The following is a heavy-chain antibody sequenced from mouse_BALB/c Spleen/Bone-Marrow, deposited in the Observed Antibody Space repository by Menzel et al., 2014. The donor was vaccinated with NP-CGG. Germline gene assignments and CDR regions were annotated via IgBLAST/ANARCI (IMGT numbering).Heavy chain of an antibody. V-gene: IGHV3-6*02. CDR1: GYSITSDYY. CDR3: ARGEVRRGYAMDS. J-gene: IGHJ4*01. CDR2: IGYDGTN. Sequence: DVKLVESGPGLVKPSQSLSLTSSVTGYSITSDYYWNWIRQFPGNKLEWMGYIGYDGTNNYNPSLSNRISITRDTSNNQFFLKLNSVTSEDTGTCYCARGEVRRGYAMDSWGQGTSVTISS.